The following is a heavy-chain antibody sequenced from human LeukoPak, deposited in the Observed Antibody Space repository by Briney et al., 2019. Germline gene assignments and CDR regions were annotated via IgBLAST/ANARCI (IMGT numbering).Heavy chain of an antibody. V-gene: IGHV3-23*01. Sequence: GGSLRLSCAASGFTFSSYAMSWVRQAPGKGLEWVSAISGSGGSTYYADSVKGRFTISRDNSKNTLYLQMNSLRAEDTAVYYCARGIVVVITTPPDYWGQGTLVTVSS. CDR2: ISGSGGST. CDR1: GFTFSSYA. D-gene: IGHD3-22*01. J-gene: IGHJ4*02. CDR3: ARGIVVVITTPPDY.